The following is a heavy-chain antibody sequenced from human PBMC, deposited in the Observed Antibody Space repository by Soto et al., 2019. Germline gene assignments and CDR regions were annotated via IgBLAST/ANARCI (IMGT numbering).Heavy chain of an antibody. CDR1: GYTFTSYY. V-gene: IGHV1-46*01. Sequence: QVQLVQSGAEVMKPGASVKVSCKASGYTFTSYYMHWLRQAPGQGLEWVGFFNPASTGTTHAQKFQGGVTMTKDTAANTAYLELSSLSSEDTAIYYCARETGYGGSYTFGMDVWGQGTTVTVSS. D-gene: IGHD2-15*01. CDR2: FNPASTGT. J-gene: IGHJ6*02. CDR3: ARETGYGGSYTFGMDV.